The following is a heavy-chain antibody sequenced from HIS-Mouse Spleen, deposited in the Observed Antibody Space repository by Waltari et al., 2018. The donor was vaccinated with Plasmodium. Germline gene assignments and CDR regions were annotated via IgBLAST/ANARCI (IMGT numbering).Heavy chain of an antibody. J-gene: IGHJ3*02. CDR3: ARGQLGIDAFDI. CDR1: GGSFSGSY. D-gene: IGHD7-27*01. CDR2: INHSGST. V-gene: IGHV4-34*01. Sequence: QVQLQQWGAGLLKPSETLSLTCAVYGGSFSGSYWRWTRQPPGKGLAWIGEINHSGSTNYNPSLKSRVTRSVDTSKNQFSLKLSSVTAADTAVYYCARGQLGIDAFDIWGQGTMVTVSS.